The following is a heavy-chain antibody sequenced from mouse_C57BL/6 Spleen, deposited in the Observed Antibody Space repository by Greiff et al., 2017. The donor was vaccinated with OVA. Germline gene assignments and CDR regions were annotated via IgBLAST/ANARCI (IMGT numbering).Heavy chain of an antibody. CDR2: ITPSSGST. D-gene: IGHD1-1*01. J-gene: IGHJ1*03. V-gene: IGHV1-64*01. CDR1: GYTFTSYW. CDR3: ADYYGSSYWYFDV. Sequence: QVQLQQPGAELVKPGASVKLSCTASGYTFTSYWMHWLTQTPGQGLEWIGIITPSSGSTNYNEKFKSKATLTVDKSSSTAYMQLSSLTSEDSAVYYCADYYGSSYWYFDVWGTGTTVTVSS.